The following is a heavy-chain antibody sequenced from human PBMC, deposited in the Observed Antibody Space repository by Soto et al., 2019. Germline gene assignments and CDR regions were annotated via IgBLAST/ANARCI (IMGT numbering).Heavy chain of an antibody. Sequence: SETLSLTCTVPGGSISSYYWSWIRQPPGKGLEWIGYIYYSGSTNYNPSLKSRVTISVDTSKNQFSLKLSSVTAADTAVYYCARVWGGAFDIWGQGTMVTVS. CDR2: IYYSGST. J-gene: IGHJ3*02. CDR1: GGSISSYY. CDR3: ARVWGGAFDI. D-gene: IGHD3-10*01. V-gene: IGHV4-59*01.